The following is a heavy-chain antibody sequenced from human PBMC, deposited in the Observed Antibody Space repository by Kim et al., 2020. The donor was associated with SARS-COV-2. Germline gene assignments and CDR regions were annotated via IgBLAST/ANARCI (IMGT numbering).Heavy chain of an antibody. V-gene: IGHV4-34*01. J-gene: IGHJ6*02. CDR3: ARGPRLFRIVVVPAPYYYGMDV. Sequence: SETLSLTCAVYGGSFSGYYWSWIRQPPGKGLEWIGEINHSGSTNYNPSLKSRVTISVDTSKNQFSLKLSSVTAADTAVYYCARGPRLFRIVVVPAPYYYGMDVWGQGTTVTVSS. CDR1: GGSFSGYY. D-gene: IGHD2-2*01. CDR2: INHSGST.